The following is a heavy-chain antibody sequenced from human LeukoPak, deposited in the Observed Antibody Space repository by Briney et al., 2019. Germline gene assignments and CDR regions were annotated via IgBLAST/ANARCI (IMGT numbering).Heavy chain of an antibody. CDR3: ANVETAAAATLRGFDY. CDR2: IGGSGGST. J-gene: IGHJ4*02. Sequence: GGSLRLSCAASGFTFSSYAMSWVRQAPGKGLEWVSSIGGSGGSTYYADSVKGRFTISRDNSKNTLYLQMNSLRAEDTAVYYCANVETAAAATLRGFDYWGQGTLVTVSS. V-gene: IGHV3-23*01. CDR1: GFTFSSYA. D-gene: IGHD6-13*01.